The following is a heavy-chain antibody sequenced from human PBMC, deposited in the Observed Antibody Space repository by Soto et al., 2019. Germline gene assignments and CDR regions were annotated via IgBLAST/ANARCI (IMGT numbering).Heavy chain of an antibody. V-gene: IGHV3-30*18. Sequence: QVQLVESGGGVVQPGTSLRLSCAASGFTFSTYAMHWVRQAPGKGLEWVAMISKDGNDQYYADSVKGRFTVSRDNSKNTVSLQMHSLRPEDTAFYYCAKDRWEFTRYFDSCGQGTLVTVSS. J-gene: IGHJ4*02. CDR2: ISKDGNDQ. CDR3: AKDRWEFTRYFDS. D-gene: IGHD1-26*01. CDR1: GFTFSTYA.